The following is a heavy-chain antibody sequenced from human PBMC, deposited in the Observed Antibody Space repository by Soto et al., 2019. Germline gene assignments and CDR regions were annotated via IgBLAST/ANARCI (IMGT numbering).Heavy chain of an antibody. Sequence: SETLSLTCTVSGGSFSSYYWSWIRQPPGKGLEWIGYIFYSGSTNYNPSLKSRVTISVDTSKNQFSLKVSSVTAADTAVYYCARRYGSAFDIWGQGTMVTVSS. J-gene: IGHJ3*02. CDR1: GGSFSSYY. CDR2: IFYSGST. CDR3: ARRYGSAFDI. V-gene: IGHV4-59*08. D-gene: IGHD3-10*01.